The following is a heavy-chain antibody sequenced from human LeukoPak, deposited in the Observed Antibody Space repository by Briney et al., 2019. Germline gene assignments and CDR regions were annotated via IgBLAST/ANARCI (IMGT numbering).Heavy chain of an antibody. Sequence: GASVKVSCKASGYSFSGYYMHWVRQAPGQGLEWMGGIIPIFGTANYAQKFQGRVTITTDESTSTAYMELSSLRSEDTAVYYCARGYDFWSGYYLFDYWGQGTLVTVSS. CDR3: ARGYDFWSGYYLFDY. CDR2: IIPIFGTA. J-gene: IGHJ4*02. D-gene: IGHD3-3*01. CDR1: GYSFSGYY. V-gene: IGHV1-69*05.